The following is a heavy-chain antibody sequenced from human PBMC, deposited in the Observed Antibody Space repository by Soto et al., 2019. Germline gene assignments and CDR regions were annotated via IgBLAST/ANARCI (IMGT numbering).Heavy chain of an antibody. D-gene: IGHD6-6*01. Sequence: QVTLKESGPVLVKPTETLTLTCTVSGFSLSNARMGVSWIRQPPGKALEWLAHIFSNDEKSYSTSLKSRLTISKDTSKSQVVLTMTNMDPVDTATYYCARIKDGIAARYYYYYYGMDVWGQGTTVTVSS. CDR2: IFSNDEK. J-gene: IGHJ6*02. V-gene: IGHV2-26*01. CDR1: GFSLSNARMG. CDR3: ARIKDGIAARYYYYYYGMDV.